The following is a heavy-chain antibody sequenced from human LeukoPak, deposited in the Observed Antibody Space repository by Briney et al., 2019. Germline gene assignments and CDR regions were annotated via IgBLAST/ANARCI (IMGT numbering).Heavy chain of an antibody. J-gene: IGHJ4*02. CDR1: GFTFSSYW. CDR2: IKQDGSEK. CDR3: AKDTSQSRDYFDK. V-gene: IGHV3-7*01. D-gene: IGHD3-16*01. Sequence: GGSLRLSCAASGFTFSSYWMSWVRQAPGKGLEWVANIKQDGSEKYYVDSVKGRFTISRDNSKNTLYLQMNSLRAEDTAVYYCAKDTSQSRDYFDKWGQGTLVTVSS.